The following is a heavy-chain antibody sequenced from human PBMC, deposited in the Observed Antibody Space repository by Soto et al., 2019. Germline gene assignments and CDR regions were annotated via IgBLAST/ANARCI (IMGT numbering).Heavy chain of an antibody. Sequence: EVQLLESGGGLVQPGGSLRLSCAASGFTFRSYAMAWVRQAPGKGLEWVSGISEKGDTKNYADPVRGRFTISRDNSMKTLDLLMNSLRDEYTAVYYCVKDRATIFGVVWKYGMDVWGQGTTV. CDR3: VKDRATIFGVVWKYGMDV. D-gene: IGHD3-3*01. V-gene: IGHV3-23*01. CDR2: ISEKGDTK. J-gene: IGHJ6*02. CDR1: GFTFRSYA.